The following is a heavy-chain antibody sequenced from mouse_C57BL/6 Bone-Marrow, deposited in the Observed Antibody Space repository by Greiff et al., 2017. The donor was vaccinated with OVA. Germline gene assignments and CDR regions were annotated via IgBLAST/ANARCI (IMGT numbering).Heavy chain of an antibody. Sequence: QVQLQQPGAELVKPGASVKMSCKASGYTFTSYWITWVKQRPGQGLEWIGDIYPGSGSTNYNEKFKSKAKLTVDTSSSTAYMQLSSLTSEDSAVYYCARDYYGSSCSYWYFDVWGTGTTVTVSS. CDR1: GYTFTSYW. D-gene: IGHD1-1*01. V-gene: IGHV1-55*01. J-gene: IGHJ1*03. CDR2: IYPGSGST. CDR3: ARDYYGSSCSYWYFDV.